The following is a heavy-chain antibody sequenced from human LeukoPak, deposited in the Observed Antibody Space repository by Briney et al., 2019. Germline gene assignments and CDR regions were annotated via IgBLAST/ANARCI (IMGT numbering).Heavy chain of an antibody. J-gene: IGHJ4*02. CDR2: IKQDGSEK. D-gene: IGHD6-13*01. CDR3: ASERPSSSWYDY. Sequence: GGSLRLSCAASGFSFSTHLMTWLRQAPGRGLEWVANIKQDGSEKYYADSVRGRFTISRDNAKNSLFLQMNSLRDEDTAVYYCASERPSSSWYDYWGQGTLVTVSS. V-gene: IGHV3-7*01. CDR1: GFSFSTHL.